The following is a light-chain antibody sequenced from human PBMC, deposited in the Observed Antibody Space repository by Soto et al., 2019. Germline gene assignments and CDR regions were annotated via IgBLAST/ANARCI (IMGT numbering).Light chain of an antibody. CDR3: QNYNNSLAWT. Sequence: EILMTQSPATLSVSPGERATLFCRASQSVSNKLAWYQQKPGQTPRLLIFNASTRATGIPARFSGSGSGTDSTPTLSSVQSPDLSVYYCQNYNNSLAWTFGQGTMVKVK. CDR1: QSVSNK. V-gene: IGKV3-15*01. J-gene: IGKJ1*01. CDR2: NAS.